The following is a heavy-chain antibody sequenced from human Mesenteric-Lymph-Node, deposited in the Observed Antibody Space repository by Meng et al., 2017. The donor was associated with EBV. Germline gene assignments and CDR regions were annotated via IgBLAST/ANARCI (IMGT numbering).Heavy chain of an antibody. V-gene: IGHV3-11*01. D-gene: IGHD3-10*01. CDR3: ATGTYYWYYDY. CDR2: ISRSSSSI. Sequence: VQVVESGGGLAKPGVALRLSCASSGFIFSDFDMSWTRQAPGKGLEWVSYISRSSSSIYYADSVKGRFTISRDNAKNSLYLQMNSLRAEDTAVYYCATGTYYWYYDYWGQGTLVTVSS. J-gene: IGHJ4*02. CDR1: GFIFSDFD.